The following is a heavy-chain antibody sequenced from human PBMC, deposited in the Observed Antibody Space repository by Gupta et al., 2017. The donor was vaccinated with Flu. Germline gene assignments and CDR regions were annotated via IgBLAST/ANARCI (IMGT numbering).Heavy chain of an antibody. CDR3: ARLYGVSVDGSYSTSEY. D-gene: IGHD3-10*01. V-gene: IGHV1-2*06. Sequence: LHWVRQAPGQGLEWMGRVDPSSGGSMSAQRFEGRVTMSRDTSISTAYMELSSLTSDETATYYCARLYGVSVDGSYSTSEYWGQGSHVTVSA. CDR2: VDPSSGGS. J-gene: IGHJ4*02.